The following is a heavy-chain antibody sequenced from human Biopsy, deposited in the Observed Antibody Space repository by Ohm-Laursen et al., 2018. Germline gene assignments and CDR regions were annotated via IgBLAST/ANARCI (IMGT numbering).Heavy chain of an antibody. D-gene: IGHD1-1*01. CDR3: AADINVWNVNY. V-gene: IGHV1-24*01. CDR2: FAPESGKT. J-gene: IGHJ4*02. CDR1: GYTLNELS. Sequence: SVKVSCKVSGYTLNELSMHRVRQVPGKGLEWMGGFAPESGKTVYAQNFQARVSLTEDTSTDTAYMELRSLRSEDTAVYYCAADINVWNVNYWGQGTLVAVSS.